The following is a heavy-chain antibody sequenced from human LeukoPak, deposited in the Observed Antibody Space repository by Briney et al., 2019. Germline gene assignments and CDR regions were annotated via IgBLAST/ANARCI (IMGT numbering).Heavy chain of an antibody. J-gene: IGHJ4*02. V-gene: IGHV4-4*07. CDR2: IYNSGST. CDR1: GGSISSYY. Sequence: SETLSLTCTVSGGSISSYYWSWIRQPAGKGLEWIGRIYNSGSTNYNPSLKSRVTMSVDTSKNQFSLKLISVTAADTAVYYCARRAVAGHFDYWGQGTLVTVSS. CDR3: ARRAVAGHFDY. D-gene: IGHD6-19*01.